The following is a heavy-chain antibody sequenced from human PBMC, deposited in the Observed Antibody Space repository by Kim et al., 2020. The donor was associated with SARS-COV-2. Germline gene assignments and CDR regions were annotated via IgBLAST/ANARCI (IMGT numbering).Heavy chain of an antibody. V-gene: IGHV4-31*02. CDR3: ARDIEIRPGRRNYYYGMDV. D-gene: IGHD1-1*01. Sequence: SRVTISVDTSKNQFSLKLSSVTAADTAVYYCARDIEIRPGRRNYYYGMDVWGQGTTVTVSS. J-gene: IGHJ6*02.